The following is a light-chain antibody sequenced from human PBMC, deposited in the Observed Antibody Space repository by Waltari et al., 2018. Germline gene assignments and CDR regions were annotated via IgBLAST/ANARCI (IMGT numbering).Light chain of an antibody. J-gene: IGLJ3*02. V-gene: IGLV2-8*01. CDR3: SAYAGSNNLL. CDR1: SSDVGHYNY. Sequence: QSALTQPPSASGSPGQSVTISCPGTSSDVGHYNYVSWYQQRPGSAPTLIVYEVQKRPSGVPDRFSGSKSGNTAYLTVSGLQGEDEAEYFCSAYAGSNNLLFGGGTKLTVL. CDR2: EVQ.